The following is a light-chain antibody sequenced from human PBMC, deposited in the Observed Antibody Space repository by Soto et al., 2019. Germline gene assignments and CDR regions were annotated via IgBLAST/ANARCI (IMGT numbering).Light chain of an antibody. CDR2: AAS. J-gene: IGKJ2*01. CDR1: QGISSY. Sequence: DIQLTQSPSFLSASVGDRVTITCRASQGISSYLAWYQQKPGKAPNLLIYAASTLQSGVPSRFSGSGSGTEFTLTISSLQPEDFATYYCQQLNNYPLTFGQGTKLEIK. CDR3: QQLNNYPLT. V-gene: IGKV1-9*01.